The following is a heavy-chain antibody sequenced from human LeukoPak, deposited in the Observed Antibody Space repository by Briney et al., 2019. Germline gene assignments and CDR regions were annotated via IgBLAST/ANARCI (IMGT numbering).Heavy chain of an antibody. CDR1: GFTFSLAW. J-gene: IGHJ4*02. CDR2: IKSKTDGGTT. CDR3: TTDIRWELPLDY. D-gene: IGHD1-26*01. Sequence: GGSLRLSCAASGFTFSLAWMSWVRQAPGKGLEWVGRIKSKTDGGTTDYAAPVKGRFTISRDDSKNTLYLQMDSLKTEDTAVYYCTTDIRWELPLDYWGQGTLVTVSS. V-gene: IGHV3-15*01.